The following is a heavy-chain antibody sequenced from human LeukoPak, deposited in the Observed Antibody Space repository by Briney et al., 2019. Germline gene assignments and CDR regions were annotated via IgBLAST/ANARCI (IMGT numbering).Heavy chain of an antibody. J-gene: IGHJ5*02. CDR1: GFTFNTYN. V-gene: IGHV3-48*04. Sequence: PGGSLRLSCAASGFTFNTYNMNWVRQAPGKGLEWVSYISSGSITIYYADSVKGRFTISRDNAKNSLYLQMNSLRAEDTAVYYCARSGYLNWFDPWGQGTLVTVSS. CDR2: ISSGSITI. D-gene: IGHD6-25*01. CDR3: ARSGYLNWFDP.